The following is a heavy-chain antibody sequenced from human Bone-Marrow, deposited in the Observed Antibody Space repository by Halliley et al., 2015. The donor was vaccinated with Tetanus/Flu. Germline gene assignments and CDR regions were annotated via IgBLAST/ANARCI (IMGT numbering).Heavy chain of an antibody. CDR1: NGSFSDYF. J-gene: IGHJ5*02. CDR2: INHGGYT. D-gene: IGHD2-2*01. Sequence: TLSPTCAVLNGSFSDYFWSWIRQSPGKGLEWIGQINHGGYTNYSPSLKSRVTISVDTSKNQFSLRPSSVTAADTALYFCSRHRTNYCSGTDCYPWFDPWGQGTLVTISS. CDR3: SRHRTNYCSGTDCYPWFDP. V-gene: IGHV4-34*01.